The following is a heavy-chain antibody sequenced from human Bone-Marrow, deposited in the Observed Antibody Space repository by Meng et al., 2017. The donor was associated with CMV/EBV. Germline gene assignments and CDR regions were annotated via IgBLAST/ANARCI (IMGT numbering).Heavy chain of an antibody. CDR2: ISAYNGNT. V-gene: IGHV1-18*01. J-gene: IGHJ6*02. Sequence: ASVNVACKASGYTFTSYGISWVRQAPGQGLEWMGWISAYNGNTNYAQKLQGRVTMTTDTSTSTAYMELRSLRSDDTAVYYCARYCSSTSCYYYYGMDVWGQGTTVTVSS. CDR3: ARYCSSTSCYYYYGMDV. CDR1: GYTFTSYG. D-gene: IGHD2-2*01.